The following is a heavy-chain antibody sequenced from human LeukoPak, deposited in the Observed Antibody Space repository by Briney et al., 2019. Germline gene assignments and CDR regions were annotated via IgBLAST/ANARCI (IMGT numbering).Heavy chain of an antibody. D-gene: IGHD6-19*01. CDR3: ARVGDDYSSGWRRRHDAFDI. Sequence: ASVKVSCKASGYIFTNYDIHWVRQATGQGLEWMAWMNPKSANTGYAQKFQGRVTVTRNTSISTAYMELSGLRSDDTAVYYCARVGDDYSSGWRRRHDAFDIWGQGTMVTVSS. V-gene: IGHV1-8*02. J-gene: IGHJ3*02. CDR1: GYIFTNYD. CDR2: MNPKSANT.